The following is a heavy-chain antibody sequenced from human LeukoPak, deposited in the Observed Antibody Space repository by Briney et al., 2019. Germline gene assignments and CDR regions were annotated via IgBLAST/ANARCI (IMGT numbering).Heavy chain of an antibody. Sequence: GGSLRLSCAASGFTFSSYAMSWVRQAPGKGLEWVSAISGSGGSTYYADSVKGRFTISRDNSKNTLYLQMSSLRAEDTAVYYCAKSQRNDQQVVQRIDYWGQGTLVTVSS. V-gene: IGHV3-23*01. CDR1: GFTFSSYA. J-gene: IGHJ4*02. D-gene: IGHD2-2*01. CDR3: AKSQRNDQQVVQRIDY. CDR2: ISGSGGST.